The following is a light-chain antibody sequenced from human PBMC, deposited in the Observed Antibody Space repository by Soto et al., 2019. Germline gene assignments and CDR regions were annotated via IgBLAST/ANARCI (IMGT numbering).Light chain of an antibody. J-gene: IGLJ3*02. CDR3: CSYAGNKTVV. Sequence: QSALTQPASVSGSPGQSITISCTGTTSDLGGYKYVSWYQQHPGKAPKLMIYEVSNRPSGVSNRFSGSKSGNTASLTISGLQAEDEAVYYCCSYAGNKTVVFGGGTKVTVL. CDR1: TSDLGGYKY. V-gene: IGLV2-14*01. CDR2: EVS.